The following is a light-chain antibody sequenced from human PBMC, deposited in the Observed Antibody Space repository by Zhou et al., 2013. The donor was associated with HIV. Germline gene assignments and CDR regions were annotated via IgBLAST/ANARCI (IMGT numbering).Light chain of an antibody. CDR3: GSYAGSSIWI. J-gene: IGLJ2*01. Sequence: QSALTQPPSASGSPGQSVTISCTRTSSDVGGYNYVSWYQLHPGKAPKLILYEVSKRPSGVPDRFSGSKSGNTASLTVSGLQAEDESDYYCGSYAGSSIWIFGGGTKLTVL. CDR2: EVS. CDR1: SSDVGGYNY. V-gene: IGLV2-8*01.